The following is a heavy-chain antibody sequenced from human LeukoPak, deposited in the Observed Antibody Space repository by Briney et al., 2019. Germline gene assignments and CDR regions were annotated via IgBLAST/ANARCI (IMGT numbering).Heavy chain of an antibody. CDR3: ARGHFPEQQLIIRNNWFDP. CDR1: GYTFTDYY. CDR2: INPNSGGT. V-gene: IGHV1-2*02. D-gene: IGHD6-13*01. Sequence: ASVKVSCKASGYTFTDYYMHWVRLAPGQGLEWMGWINPNSGGTNYAQKFQGRVTMTRDTSISTAYMELSRLRSDDTAVYYCARGHFPEQQLIIRNNWFDPWGQGTLVTVSS. J-gene: IGHJ5*02.